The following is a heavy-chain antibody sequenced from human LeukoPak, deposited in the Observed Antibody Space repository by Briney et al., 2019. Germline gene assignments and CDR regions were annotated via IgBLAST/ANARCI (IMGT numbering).Heavy chain of an antibody. CDR1: GFTFSSYA. CDR3: ARGPVEYYDSSGYYPYYFDY. D-gene: IGHD3-22*01. Sequence: GGSLRLSCAASGFTFSSYAMNWFRQAPGKGLEWVSSISSSSSYIYYADSVKGRFTISRDNAKNSLYLQMNSLRAEDTAVYYCARGPVEYYDSSGYYPYYFDYWGQGTLVTVSS. J-gene: IGHJ4*02. V-gene: IGHV3-21*01. CDR2: ISSSSSYI.